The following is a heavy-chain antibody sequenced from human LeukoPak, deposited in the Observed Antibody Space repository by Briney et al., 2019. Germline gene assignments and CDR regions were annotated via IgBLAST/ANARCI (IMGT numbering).Heavy chain of an antibody. D-gene: IGHD2-2*02. V-gene: IGHV1-69*06. J-gene: IGHJ6*04. CDR2: IIPIFGTA. CDR3: ARGPRYIVVVPAAIQDYYYGMDV. Sequence: SVKVSCKASGGTFSSYAISWVRQAPGQGLEWMGGIIPIFGTANYAQKFQGRVTITADKSRSTAYMELSSLRSKDTAVYYCARGPRYIVVVPAAIQDYYYGMDVWGKGTTVTVSS. CDR1: GGTFSSYA.